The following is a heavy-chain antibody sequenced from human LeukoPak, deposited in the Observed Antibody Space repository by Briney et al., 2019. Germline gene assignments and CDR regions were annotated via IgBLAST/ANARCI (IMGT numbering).Heavy chain of an antibody. CDR1: GGSISSSSYY. CDR2: IYYSGST. J-gene: IGHJ4*02. V-gene: IGHV4-39*07. D-gene: IGHD6-19*01. Sequence: SETLSLTCTVSGGSISSSSYYWGWIRQPPGKGLEWIGSIYYSGSTYYNPSLKSRVTMSVDTSKNELSLKMTSVTAADTAVYYCARSSWYSSGWYYYWGQGTLVTVSS. CDR3: ARSSWYSSGWYYY.